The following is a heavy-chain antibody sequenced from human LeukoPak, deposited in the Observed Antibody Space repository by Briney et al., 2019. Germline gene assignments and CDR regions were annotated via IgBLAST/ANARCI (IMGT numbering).Heavy chain of an antibody. CDR2: IIPIFGTA. CDR1: GGTFSSYA. V-gene: IGHV1-69*01. J-gene: IGHJ4*02. Sequence: SVKVSCKASGGTFSSYAISWVRQAPGQGLEWMGGIIPIFGTANYAQKFQGRVTITADESTSTAYMELSSLRSEDTAVYYCASSRSGYLYYFDYWGQGTLVTVSS. CDR3: ASSRSGYLYYFDY. D-gene: IGHD3-3*01.